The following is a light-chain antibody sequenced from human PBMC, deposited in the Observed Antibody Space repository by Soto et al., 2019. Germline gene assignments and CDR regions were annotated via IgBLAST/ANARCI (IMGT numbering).Light chain of an antibody. CDR2: GAS. V-gene: IGKV3-15*01. CDR3: QQYKNWPPVT. CDR1: QSVNSN. J-gene: IGKJ4*01. Sequence: ETVMTQSTATLSVSIGERATLSCRASQSVNSNLAWYQQKPGQAPRLIIYGASIRATGVPARFSGSGSGTDFTLTISSLQPEDFAVYFCQQYKNWPPVTFGGGTKVEIK.